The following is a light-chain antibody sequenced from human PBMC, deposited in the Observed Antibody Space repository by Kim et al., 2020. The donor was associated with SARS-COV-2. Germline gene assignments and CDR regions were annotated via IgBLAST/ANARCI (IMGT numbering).Light chain of an antibody. J-gene: IGLJ2*01. CDR3: YSAADNNVV. Sequence: SVSQGQTARITSSGDVLAKKYARWFQQKPGQAPVLVIYKDSERPSGIPERFSGSSSGTTVTLTISGAEVEDEADYYCYSAADNNVVFGGGTQLTVL. CDR2: KDS. V-gene: IGLV3-27*01. CDR1: VLAKKY.